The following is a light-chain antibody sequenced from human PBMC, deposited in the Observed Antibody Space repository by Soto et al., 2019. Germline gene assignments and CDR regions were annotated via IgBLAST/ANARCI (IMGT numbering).Light chain of an antibody. CDR2: VVS. CDR3: FSHRGGDSHV. CDR1: SSDVGGYNY. J-gene: IGLJ1*01. Sequence: QSVLTQPASVSGSPGQSIAISCTGTSSDVGGYNYVSWHQQHPGKAPKVLISVVSNRPSGVSNRFSGSKTGNTASLTISGLQAEDEAAYYCFSHRGGDSHVFGTGTKVTVL. V-gene: IGLV2-14*01.